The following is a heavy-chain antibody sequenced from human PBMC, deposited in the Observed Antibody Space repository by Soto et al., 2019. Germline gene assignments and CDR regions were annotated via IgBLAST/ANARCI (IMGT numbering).Heavy chain of an antibody. CDR2: IVVGSGNT. CDR3: AAVPSRYSYGFDY. CDR1: GFTFTSSA. Sequence: ASVKVSCKASGFTFTSSAVQWVRQARGQRLEWIGWIVVGSGNTNYAQKFQERVTITRDMSTSTAYMELGSLRSEDTAVYYCAAVPSRYSYGFDYWGQGTLVTVSS. D-gene: IGHD5-18*01. V-gene: IGHV1-58*01. J-gene: IGHJ4*02.